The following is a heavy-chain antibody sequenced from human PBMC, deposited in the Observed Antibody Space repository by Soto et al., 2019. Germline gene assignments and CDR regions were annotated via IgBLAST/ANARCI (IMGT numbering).Heavy chain of an antibody. CDR3: ARVRYSDNWHGLIDF. V-gene: IGHV4-30-2*01. J-gene: IGHJ4*02. Sequence: SETLSLTCTVSGGSSSSGSFCWSWHRPPPGRGLEWIGYIYHSGSTYYIPSLRSRVAISMDRAKNQFSLHLSSVTAEDTAVYFCARVRYSDNWHGLIDFWGLGTLVTVSS. CDR2: IYHSGST. D-gene: IGHD4-4*01. CDR1: GGSSSSGSFC.